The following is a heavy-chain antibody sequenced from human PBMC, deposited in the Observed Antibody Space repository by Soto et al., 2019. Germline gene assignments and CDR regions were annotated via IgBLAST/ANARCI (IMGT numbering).Heavy chain of an antibody. D-gene: IGHD3-16*02. CDR1: GFTFSSYG. J-gene: IGHJ4*02. CDR2: IGYDGSNK. Sequence: GGSLRLSCAASGFTFSSYGMHWVRQAPGKGLEWVAVIGYDGSNKYYADSLKGRFTISRDNSKNTLNQHMNSLRAEDTAVYYSARDSYDYVWGSYRDSFDYWGQGTLVTVSS. V-gene: IGHV3-33*01. CDR3: ARDSYDYVWGSYRDSFDY.